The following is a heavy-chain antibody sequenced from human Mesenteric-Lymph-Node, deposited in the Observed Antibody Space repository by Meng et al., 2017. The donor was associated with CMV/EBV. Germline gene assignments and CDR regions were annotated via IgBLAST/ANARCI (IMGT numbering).Heavy chain of an antibody. CDR2: IKQDGSAQ. V-gene: IGHV3-7*01. D-gene: IGHD1-26*01. CDR3: ATVGIRSIWDTFFDS. J-gene: IGHJ4*02. Sequence: GESLKISCEGPEYTFKNHWMSWVRQAPGKGLEWVAHIKQDGSAQYYVDSLKGRFTIFRDNAKNSVYLQVNSLRAEDTAMYYCATVGIRSIWDTFFDSWSQGTLVTVSS. CDR1: EYTFKNHW.